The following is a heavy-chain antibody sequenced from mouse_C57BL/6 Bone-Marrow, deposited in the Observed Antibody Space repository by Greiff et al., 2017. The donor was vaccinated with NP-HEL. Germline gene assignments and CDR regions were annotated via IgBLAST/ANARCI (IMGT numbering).Heavy chain of an antibody. J-gene: IGHJ1*03. Sequence: DVMLVESGGGLVKPGGSLKLSCAASGFTFSDYGMHWVRQAPEKGLEWVAYISSGSSTIYYADTVKGRFTISRDNAKNTLFLQMTSLRSEDTAMYYCASYDYDWYFDVWGTGTTVTVSS. CDR1: GFTFSDYG. V-gene: IGHV5-17*01. CDR3: ASYDYDWYFDV. CDR2: ISSGSSTI. D-gene: IGHD2-4*01.